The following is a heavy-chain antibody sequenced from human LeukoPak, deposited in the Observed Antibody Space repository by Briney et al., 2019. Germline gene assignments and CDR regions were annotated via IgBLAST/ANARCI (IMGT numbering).Heavy chain of an antibody. D-gene: IGHD6-19*01. CDR2: IKQDGSEK. CDR3: ARDPDSSGWGFGGVFDY. V-gene: IGHV3-7*01. Sequence: GGSLRLSCAASGFTFSSYWMSWVRQAPGKGLEWVANIKQDGSEKYYVDSVKGRFTISRDNAKNSLYLQMNSLRAEDTAVYYCARDPDSSGWGFGGVFDYWGQGTLVTVSS. J-gene: IGHJ4*02. CDR1: GFTFSSYW.